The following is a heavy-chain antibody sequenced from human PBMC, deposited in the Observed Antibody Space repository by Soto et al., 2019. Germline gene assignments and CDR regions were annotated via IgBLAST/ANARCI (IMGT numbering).Heavy chain of an antibody. D-gene: IGHD3-22*01. Sequence: GASVEFSCKASGYTFTGYYRHWVRQAPGQRLEWMGWINAGNGNTKYSQKFQGRVTITRDTSASTAYMELSSLRSEDTAVYYCARVDPGRSYYDSSGPIDYWGQGTLVTVSS. CDR3: ARVDPGRSYYDSSGPIDY. V-gene: IGHV1-3*01. J-gene: IGHJ4*02. CDR1: GYTFTGYY. CDR2: INAGNGNT.